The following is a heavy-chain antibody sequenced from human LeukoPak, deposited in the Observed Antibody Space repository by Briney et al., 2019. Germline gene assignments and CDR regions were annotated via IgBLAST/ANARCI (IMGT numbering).Heavy chain of an antibody. V-gene: IGHV3-30*04. Sequence: GGSLRLSCAASGFTFSSYAMHWVRQAPGKGLEWVAVISYDGSNKYYADSVKGRFTISRDNSKNTLYLQMNSLRAEDTAVYYCAKDLGFGGSGDYWGQGTLVTVSS. J-gene: IGHJ4*02. CDR3: AKDLGFGGSGDY. CDR1: GFTFSSYA. CDR2: ISYDGSNK. D-gene: IGHD3-16*01.